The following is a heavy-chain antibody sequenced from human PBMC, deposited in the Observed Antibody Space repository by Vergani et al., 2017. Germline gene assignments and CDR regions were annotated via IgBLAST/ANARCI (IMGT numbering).Heavy chain of an antibody. CDR2: VEDSGYF. CDR3: ARSIVSRNPPDYFDN. Sequence: QVHLQESGPGLMRPSETLSLTCTVSGGSLSGYYWNWIRQTPGEGLEWIGYVEDSGYFNYNPSLKTRVSMSSDTSNNQFSLMLSSVTVADTAVYYCARSIVSRNPPDYFDNWGQGTLVTVSS. D-gene: IGHD1-14*01. CDR1: GGSLSGYY. V-gene: IGHV4-59*01. J-gene: IGHJ4*02.